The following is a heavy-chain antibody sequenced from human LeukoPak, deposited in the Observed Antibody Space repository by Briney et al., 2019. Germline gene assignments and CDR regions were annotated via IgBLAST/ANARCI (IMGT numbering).Heavy chain of an antibody. CDR3: AREDYYNSGGYYLDY. CDR1: GGSFSGYY. J-gene: IGHJ4*02. D-gene: IGHD3-22*01. Sequence: SETLSLTCAVYGGSFSGYYWSWIRQPPGKGLEWIGEINHSGSTNYNPSLKSRVTISVDTSKNQFSLKLSSVTAADTAVYFCAREDYYNSGGYYLDYWGQGTLVTVSS. V-gene: IGHV4-34*01. CDR2: INHSGST.